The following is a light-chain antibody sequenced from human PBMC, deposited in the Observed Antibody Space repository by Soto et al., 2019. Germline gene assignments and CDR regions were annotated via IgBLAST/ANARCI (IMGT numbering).Light chain of an antibody. Sequence: QSVLTQPATVSGSPGQSITISCTGTSSDVGGYDYVSWYQQHPGKAPKLMIYGVSNRPSGVSNRFSGSKSGNTASLTISGLQAEDEAAYYCNSYTSSATVVFGGGTKLTVL. J-gene: IGLJ2*01. CDR1: SSDVGGYDY. CDR3: NSYTSSATVV. V-gene: IGLV2-14*01. CDR2: GVS.